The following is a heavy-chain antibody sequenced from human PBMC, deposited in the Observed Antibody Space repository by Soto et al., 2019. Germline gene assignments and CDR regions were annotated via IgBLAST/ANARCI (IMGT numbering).Heavy chain of an antibody. D-gene: IGHD5-18*01. CDR1: GFTLGNYA. CDR3: ARAPASSLTASRPFDY. V-gene: IGHV3-23*01. CDR2: ISGSGGST. Sequence: EVQLLESGGGLVQPGGSLRLSCAASGFTLGNYAMSWVRQAPGKGLEWVSSISGSGGSTYYADSVKGRFTIARDNSKSTLSLQMNSLRVDDTALYYCARAPASSLTASRPFDYWGQGTLVTVSS. J-gene: IGHJ4*02.